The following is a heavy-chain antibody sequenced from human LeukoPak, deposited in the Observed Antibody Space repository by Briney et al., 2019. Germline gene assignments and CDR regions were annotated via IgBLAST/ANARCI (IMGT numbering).Heavy chain of an antibody. V-gene: IGHV3-48*01. CDR1: GGSISSYY. CDR3: AREGGSPDY. D-gene: IGHD1-26*01. CDR2: ISSSSSTI. J-gene: IGHJ4*02. Sequence: PSETLSLTCTVSGGSISSYYWSWIRQPPGKGLEWVSYISSSSSTIYYADSVKGRFTISRDNAKNSLYLQMNSLRAEDTAVYYCAREGGSPDYWGQGTLVTVSS.